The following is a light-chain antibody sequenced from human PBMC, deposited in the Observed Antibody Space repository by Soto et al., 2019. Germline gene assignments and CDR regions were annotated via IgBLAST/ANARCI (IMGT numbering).Light chain of an antibody. CDR2: LNN. V-gene: IGLV1-40*01. Sequence: QSVLTQPPSVSGAPGQRVTISCTGSSSNIGAGYDVHWYQQIPGTALKLLIYLNNNRPSGVPDRFSGSKSGTSASLAITGLQAEDEADYYCQSYDSSLSAWVFGGGTKLTVL. J-gene: IGLJ3*02. CDR3: QSYDSSLSAWV. CDR1: SSNIGAGYD.